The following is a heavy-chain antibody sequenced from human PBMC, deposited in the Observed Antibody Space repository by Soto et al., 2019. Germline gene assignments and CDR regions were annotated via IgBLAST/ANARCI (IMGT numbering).Heavy chain of an antibody. CDR3: ARDNAVGDSSGYYYAFDY. J-gene: IGHJ4*02. CDR1: GGTFSSYA. V-gene: IGHV1-69*13. CDR2: IIPIFGTA. Sequence: SVKVSCKASGGTFSSYAISWVRQAPGQGLEWVGGIIPIFGTANYAQKFQGRVTITADESTSTAYMELSSLRSEDTAVYYCARDNAVGDSSGYYYAFDYWGQGTLVTVSS. D-gene: IGHD3-22*01.